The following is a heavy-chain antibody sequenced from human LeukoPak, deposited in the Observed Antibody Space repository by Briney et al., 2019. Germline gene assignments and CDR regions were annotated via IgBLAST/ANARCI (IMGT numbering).Heavy chain of an antibody. V-gene: IGHV3-11*01. D-gene: IGHD3-22*01. Sequence: KAGGSLRLSCIASGFTFSDYYMSWIRQVPGRGLERVSHISNSGSSIYYADSVKGRFTISRDNGKNSLFLQMNSLRAEDTAVYYCAKGLVVIGPIQIDYWGQGTLVTVSS. CDR2: ISNSGSSI. J-gene: IGHJ4*02. CDR1: GFTFSDYY. CDR3: AKGLVVIGPIQIDY.